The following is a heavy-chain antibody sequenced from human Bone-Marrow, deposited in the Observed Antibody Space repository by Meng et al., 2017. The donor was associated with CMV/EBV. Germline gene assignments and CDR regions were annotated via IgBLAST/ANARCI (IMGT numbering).Heavy chain of an antibody. V-gene: IGHV3-11*04. Sequence: GESLKISCAASGFTFSDYYMSWIRQAPGKGLEWVSYISSSGSTIYYADSVKGRFTISRDNAKNSLYLQMNSLRAEDTAVYYCAREGETGTPFDYWGQGTRVTGSS. CDR3: AREGETGTPFDY. CDR1: GFTFSDYY. D-gene: IGHD1-1*01. J-gene: IGHJ4*02. CDR2: ISSSGSTI.